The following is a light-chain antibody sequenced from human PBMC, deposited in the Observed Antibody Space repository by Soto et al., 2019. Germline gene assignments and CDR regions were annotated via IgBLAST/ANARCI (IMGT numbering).Light chain of an antibody. V-gene: IGKV1-5*03. CDR3: QQYDSYSYT. Sequence: DIQMTQSPSTLSASVGDRVTITCRASQSISSWLAWYQQKPGKAPKLLMYKASSLESGVPSRFSGSGYGTEFTLTISSLQPDDFATYYCQQYDSYSYTFGQGTKLEIK. CDR1: QSISSW. J-gene: IGKJ2*01. CDR2: KAS.